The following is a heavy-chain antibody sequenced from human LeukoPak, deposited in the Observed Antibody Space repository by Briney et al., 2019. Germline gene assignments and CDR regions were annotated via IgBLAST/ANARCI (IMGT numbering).Heavy chain of an antibody. CDR1: GFTFSSYG. V-gene: IGHV3-30*18. Sequence: GRSLRLSCAASGFTFSSYGMHWVRQAPGKGLEWVAVIWYGGSNKYYADSVKGRFTISRDNSKNTLYLQMNSLRAEDTAVYYCAKDSGNTPLGYYFDYWGQGALVTVSS. CDR3: AKDSGNTPLGYYFDY. D-gene: IGHD2-2*02. J-gene: IGHJ4*02. CDR2: IWYGGSNK.